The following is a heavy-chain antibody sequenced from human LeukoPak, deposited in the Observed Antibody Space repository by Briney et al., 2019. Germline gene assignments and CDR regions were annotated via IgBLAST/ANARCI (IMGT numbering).Heavy chain of an antibody. J-gene: IGHJ4*02. Sequence: SETLSLTCTVSGGSISGSSYYWGWIRQSPGKGLEWIGSIYYSGRTYYNPSLKSRVTISVDTSKKQFSLKLSSVTAADTAVYYCARHRWTTMVRGVITKGPFDYWGQGTLVTVSS. CDR3: ARHRWTTMVRGVITKGPFDY. V-gene: IGHV4-39*01. D-gene: IGHD3-10*01. CDR1: GGSISGSSYY. CDR2: IYYSGRT.